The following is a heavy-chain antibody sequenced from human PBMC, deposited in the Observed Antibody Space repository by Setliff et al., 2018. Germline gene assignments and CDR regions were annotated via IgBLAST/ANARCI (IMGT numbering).Heavy chain of an antibody. CDR2: MNPNSGNT. CDR1: GYTFTSYD. CDR3: AREDGTYYNFWSGYSTTPYYGMDV. V-gene: IGHV1-8*03. J-gene: IGHJ6*02. D-gene: IGHD3-3*01. Sequence: ASVKVSCKASGYTFTSYDINWVRQATGQGLEWMGWMNPNSGNTGYAQKFQGRVTITADESTSTAYMELSSLRSEDTAVYYCAREDGTYYNFWSGYSTTPYYGMDVWGQGTTVTVSS.